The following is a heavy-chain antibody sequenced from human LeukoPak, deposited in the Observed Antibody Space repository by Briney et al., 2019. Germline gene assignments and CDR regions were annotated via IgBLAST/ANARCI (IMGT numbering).Heavy chain of an antibody. CDR2: INPNSGGT. D-gene: IGHD4-23*01. V-gene: IGHV1-2*02. CDR1: GYTFTGYY. Sequence: ASVKVSCKASGYTFTGYYMHWVRQAPGQGLEWMGWINPNSGGTNYAQKFQGRVTMTRDTSISTAYMELSSLRSEDTAVYYCARDVYGGNSGGFDYWGQGTLVTVSS. CDR3: ARDVYGGNSGGFDY. J-gene: IGHJ4*02.